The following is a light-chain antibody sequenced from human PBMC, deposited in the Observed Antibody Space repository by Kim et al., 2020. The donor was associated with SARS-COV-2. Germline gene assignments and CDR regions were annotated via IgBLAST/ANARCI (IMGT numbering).Light chain of an antibody. CDR2: STK. J-gene: IGLJ3*02. CDR3: ALYLGSGILV. V-gene: IGLV8-61*01. CDR1: SGSGSTNSY. Sequence: GATSPLTCGLTSGSGSTNSYPSWYRQTPGQPPRTLIHSTKIRSSGVPDRFSGSLLGNKAALTITGAQADDESDYYCALYLGSGILVFGGGTKLTVL.